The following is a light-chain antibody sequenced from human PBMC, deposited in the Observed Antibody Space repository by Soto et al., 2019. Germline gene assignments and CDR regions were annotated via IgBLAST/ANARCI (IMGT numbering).Light chain of an antibody. CDR2: EVS. Sequence: QSALTQPPSASGSAGQSVTISCSGTSSDIGGYKYVSWYQQHPGKAPKLMVFEVSNRPSGVSYRFSGSKSGNTASLTISRLQAEDEADYFCSSYSISTAYLFGTGTKVTVL. V-gene: IGLV2-14*01. CDR1: SSDIGGYKY. J-gene: IGLJ1*01. CDR3: SSYSISTAYL.